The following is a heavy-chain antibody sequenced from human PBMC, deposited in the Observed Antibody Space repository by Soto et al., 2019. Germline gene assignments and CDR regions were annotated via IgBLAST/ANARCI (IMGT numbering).Heavy chain of an antibody. CDR2: ISSSSSTI. Sequence: EVQLVESGGGLVQPGGSLRLSCAASGFTFSSYSMNWVRQAPGKGLEWVSYISSSSSTIYYADSVKGRFTISRDNAKNSLYLQMNSLRDEDTAVYYCARDDYVWGSCAFDIWGQGTMVTVSS. J-gene: IGHJ3*02. CDR1: GFTFSSYS. CDR3: ARDDYVWGSCAFDI. V-gene: IGHV3-48*02. D-gene: IGHD3-16*01.